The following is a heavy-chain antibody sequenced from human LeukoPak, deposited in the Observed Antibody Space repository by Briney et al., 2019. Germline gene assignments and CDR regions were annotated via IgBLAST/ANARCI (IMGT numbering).Heavy chain of an antibody. V-gene: IGHV4-59*01. CDR3: ARLGVVGGSNSYYYYMDV. J-gene: IGHJ6*03. CDR2: IYYSGST. D-gene: IGHD3-10*01. Sequence: SETLSLTXTVSGGSISSYYWSWIRQPPGKGLEWIGYIYYSGSTNYNPSLKSRVTISVDTSKNQFSLKLSSVTAADTAVYYCARLGVVGGSNSYYYYMDVWGKGTTVTVSS. CDR1: GGSISSYY.